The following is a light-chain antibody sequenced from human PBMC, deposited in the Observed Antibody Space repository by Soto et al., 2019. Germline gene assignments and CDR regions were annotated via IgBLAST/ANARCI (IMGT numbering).Light chain of an antibody. J-gene: IGKJ2*01. V-gene: IGKV1-5*01. Sequence: DIQMTQSPSTLSASVGDRVTITCRASQSISSWLAWYQQKRGKAPKFLIYDAFSLGIGVPSRFSGSGSATEFTLTISSLQPDDFATYYCQQYNTYPYTFGRGTKLEIK. CDR2: DAF. CDR3: QQYNTYPYT. CDR1: QSISSW.